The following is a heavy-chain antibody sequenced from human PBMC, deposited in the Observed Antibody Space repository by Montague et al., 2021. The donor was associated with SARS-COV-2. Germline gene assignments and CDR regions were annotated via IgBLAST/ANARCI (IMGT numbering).Heavy chain of an antibody. J-gene: IGHJ5*02. CDR2: YYSGST. D-gene: IGHD1-26*01. CDR1: GASINSRY. CDR3: ARQGGSNYGWFDP. V-gene: IGHV4-59*08. Sequence: SETLSPTCTVSGASINSRYWSWIRQPPGKGLEWIGYYYSGSTKYNPSLKSRVTISVDTSKNQFSVKVTSVTAADTAVYYCARQGGSNYGWFDPWGQGTLVTVSS.